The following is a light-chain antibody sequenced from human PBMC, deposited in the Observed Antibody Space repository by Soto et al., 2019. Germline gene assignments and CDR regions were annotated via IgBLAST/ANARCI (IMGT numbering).Light chain of an antibody. CDR1: QSVGRNY. V-gene: IGKV3-20*01. CDR2: AAS. J-gene: IGKJ1*01. CDR3: QQYGTSPWA. Sequence: EIVLTQFPGTLSLSPGERATLSCRASQSVGRNYVAWYQQKPGQAPRVIIYAASNRASGIPDRFSGSGSGLDFTLTISRLEPEDFAVYYCQQYGTSPWAFGQGTKVETK.